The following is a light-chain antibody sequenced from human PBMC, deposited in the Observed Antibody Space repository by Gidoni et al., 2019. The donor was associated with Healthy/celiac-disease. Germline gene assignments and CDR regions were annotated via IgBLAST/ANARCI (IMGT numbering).Light chain of an antibody. CDR2: GAS. CDR1: QSVSSSY. J-gene: IGKJ1*01. CDR3: QQYGSSPGT. Sequence: EIVLTQSPGTLSLSPGERATLSCRASQSVSSSYLAWYQQKPGQAPRLLIYGASSRATGIPDRVSGSGSGTEFTLTISRLEPEDFAVYYCQQYGSSPGTFGQGTKVEIK. V-gene: IGKV3-20*01.